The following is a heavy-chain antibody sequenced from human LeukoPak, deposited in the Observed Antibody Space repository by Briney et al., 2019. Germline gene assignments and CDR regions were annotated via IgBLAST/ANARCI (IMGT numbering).Heavy chain of an antibody. Sequence: GGSLRLSCGASGFTVSSNYMSWVRQAPGKGLEWVSVIYSGGSTYYADSVKGRFTISRDNSKNTPYLQMNSLRAEDTAVYYCARGSHYDILTGYPYFDYWGQGTLVTVSS. D-gene: IGHD3-9*01. CDR1: GFTVSSNY. J-gene: IGHJ4*02. V-gene: IGHV3-66*02. CDR3: ARGSHYDILTGYPYFDY. CDR2: IYSGGST.